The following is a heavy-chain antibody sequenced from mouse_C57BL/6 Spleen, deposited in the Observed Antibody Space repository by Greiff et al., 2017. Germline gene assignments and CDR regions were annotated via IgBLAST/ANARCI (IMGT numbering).Heavy chain of an antibody. CDR3: ARMRGDYDGDYYAMDY. CDR2: IDPSDSYT. J-gene: IGHJ4*01. D-gene: IGHD2-4*01. V-gene: IGHV1-69*01. CDR1: GYTFTSYW. Sequence: QVQLQQPGAELVMPGASVKLSCKASGYTFTSYWMHWVKQRPGQGLEWIGEIDPSDSYTNYNQKFKGKSTLTVDKSSSTAYMQLSSLTSEDSAVYYCARMRGDYDGDYYAMDYWGQGTSGTVSS.